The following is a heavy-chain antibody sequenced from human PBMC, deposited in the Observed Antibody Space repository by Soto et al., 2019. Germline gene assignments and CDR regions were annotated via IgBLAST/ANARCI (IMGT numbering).Heavy chain of an antibody. V-gene: IGHV3-48*01. CDR2: ISSSSSTI. CDR3: ARGERVHPLDY. Sequence: EVQLVESGGGLVQPGGSLRLSCAASGFTFSSYSMNWVRQAPGKGLEWVSYISSSSSTIYYADSVKGRFTISTDNAKNSLYLQMNSLRAEDTAVYYCARGERVHPLDYWGQGTLVTVSS. D-gene: IGHD6-13*01. CDR1: GFTFSSYS. J-gene: IGHJ4*02.